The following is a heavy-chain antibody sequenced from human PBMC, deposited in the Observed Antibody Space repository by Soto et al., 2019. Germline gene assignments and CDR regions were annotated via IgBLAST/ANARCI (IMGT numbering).Heavy chain of an antibody. D-gene: IGHD6-6*01. CDR1: GYTFTSYY. Sequence: ASVKVSCKASGYTFTSYYMHWVRQAPGQGLEWMGIINPSGGSTSYAQKFQGRVTMTRDTSTSTVYMELSSLRSEDTAVYYCATKYSSPLNYYYYGMDVWGQGTTVTVSS. J-gene: IGHJ6*02. CDR2: INPSGGST. CDR3: ATKYSSPLNYYYYGMDV. V-gene: IGHV1-46*01.